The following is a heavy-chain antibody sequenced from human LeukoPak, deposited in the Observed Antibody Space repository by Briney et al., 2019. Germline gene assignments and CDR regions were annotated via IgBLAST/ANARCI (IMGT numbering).Heavy chain of an antibody. Sequence: GGSLRLXCAASGFTFSSYWMNWVRQTPGKGLEWVANIQQDGSDKNYVDSVRGRFTISRDNAKNSLYLQMNSLRAEDTAVYFCARVRGGYYFDYWGQGTLVTVSS. CDR1: GFTFSSYW. V-gene: IGHV3-7*03. J-gene: IGHJ4*02. D-gene: IGHD3-10*01. CDR3: ARVRGGYYFDY. CDR2: IQQDGSDK.